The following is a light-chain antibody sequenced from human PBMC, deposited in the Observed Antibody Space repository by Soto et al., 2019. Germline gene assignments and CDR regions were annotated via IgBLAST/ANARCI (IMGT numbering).Light chain of an antibody. CDR3: SSSTSSSLPVV. J-gene: IGLJ2*01. CDR1: SSDVGGYNY. Sequence: QSALTQPASVSGSPGQSITISCTGTSSDVGGYNYVSWYQQHPGKAPKLMIYDVSNRPSGVSNRFSGSKSGNTASLTISGLQAEDEADYYCSSSTSSSLPVVFGGGTKLTVL. V-gene: IGLV2-14*01. CDR2: DVS.